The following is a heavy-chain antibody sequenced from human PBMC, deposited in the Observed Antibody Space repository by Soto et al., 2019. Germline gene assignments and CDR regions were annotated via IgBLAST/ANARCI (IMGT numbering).Heavy chain of an antibody. CDR2: IIPVFGTA. J-gene: IGHJ4*02. D-gene: IGHD3-10*02. V-gene: IGHV1-69*01. Sequence: QVQLVQSGAEVKKAGSSVKVSCKVSGGTFSSYFINWVRQAPGQGLEWVGGIIPVFGTASYAEKFQGRVTITADESTSTAYLELSSLRPDDTAVYYCAKDVGFQQHLFVFDLWGQGTLVTVSS. CDR3: AKDVGFQQHLFVFDL. CDR1: GGTFSSYF.